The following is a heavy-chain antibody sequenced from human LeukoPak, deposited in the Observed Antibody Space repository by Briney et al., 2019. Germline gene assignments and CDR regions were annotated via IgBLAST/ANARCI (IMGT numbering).Heavy chain of an antibody. CDR2: IRYDGSNK. CDR1: GFTFSSYD. V-gene: IGHV3-30*02. Sequence: GGSLRLSCAASGFTFSSYDMHWVRQAPGRGLEWVAFIRYDGSNKYYADSVKGRFTISRDNSKNTLYLQMNSLRAEDTAVYYCTKSLTGSNAFDIWGQGTMVTVSS. D-gene: IGHD7-27*01. CDR3: TKSLTGSNAFDI. J-gene: IGHJ3*02.